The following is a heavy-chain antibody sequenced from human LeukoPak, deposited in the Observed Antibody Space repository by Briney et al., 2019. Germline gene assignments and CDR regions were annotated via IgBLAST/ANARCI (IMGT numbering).Heavy chain of an antibody. Sequence: SVKVSCKASGGTFSSYAISWVRQAPGQGLEWMGGIIPIFGTANYAQKFQGRVTITADESTSTAYMDLRSLRSEDTAVYYFATRHCEGSGSYGGPCYDDGMDVWGQGTAVSVA. CDR1: GGTFSSYA. D-gene: IGHD3-10*01. V-gene: IGHV1-69*13. CDR2: IIPIFGTA. CDR3: ATRHCEGSGSYGGPCYDDGMDV. J-gene: IGHJ6*02.